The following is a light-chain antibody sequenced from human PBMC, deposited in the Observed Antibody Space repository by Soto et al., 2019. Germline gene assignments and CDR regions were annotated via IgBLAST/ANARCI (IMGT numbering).Light chain of an antibody. CDR3: SPYTTATPRKMA. CDR2: DVS. CDR1: SSDVGGYNY. J-gene: IGLJ1*01. V-gene: IGLV2-14*03. Sequence: QSVLTQPASVSGSPGQSITISCTGTSSDVGGYNYVSWYQHHPGKAPKLMIFDVSNRPSGVFNRFSGSKSGNTASLTISGLHPEDEADYYCSPYTTATPRKMAFGTGTKVTAL.